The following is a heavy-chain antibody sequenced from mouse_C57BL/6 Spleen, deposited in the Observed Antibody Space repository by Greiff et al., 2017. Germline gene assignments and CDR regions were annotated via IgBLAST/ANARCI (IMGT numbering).Heavy chain of an antibody. V-gene: IGHV1-76*01. CDR1: GYTFTDYY. J-gene: IGHJ3*01. CDR2: IYPGSGNP. CDR3: AREDSSGYAWFAY. D-gene: IGHD3-2*02. Sequence: QVQLQQSGAELVRPGASVKLSCKASGYTFTDYYINWVKQRPGQGLEWIARIYPGSGNPYYNEKFKGKATLTAEKSSSTAYMQLSSLTSEDSAVYFCAREDSSGYAWFAYWGQGTLVTVSA.